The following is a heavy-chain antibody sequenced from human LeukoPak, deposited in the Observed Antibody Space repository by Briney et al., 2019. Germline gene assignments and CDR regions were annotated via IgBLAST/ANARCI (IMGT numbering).Heavy chain of an antibody. CDR3: ARQTAMGRSGDY. CDR2: IDPSDSET. CDR1: GYAFTSYW. V-gene: IGHV5-51*01. J-gene: IGHJ4*02. D-gene: IGHD5-18*01. Sequence: GESLKISCKASGYAFTSYWIGWVRQMPGKGLEWMGIIDPSDSETRYTPSFQGQVTISVDKSLTTADLQWNSLKASDTAMYYCARQTAMGRSGDYWGQGTLVTVSS.